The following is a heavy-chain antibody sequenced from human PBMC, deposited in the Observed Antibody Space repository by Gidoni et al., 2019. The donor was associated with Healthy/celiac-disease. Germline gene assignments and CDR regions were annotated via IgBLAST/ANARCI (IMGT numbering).Heavy chain of an antibody. CDR2: ISYDGSNK. J-gene: IGHJ4*02. Sequence: QVQLVESGGGVVQPGRSLSLSCAASGFPFSSYGMHWVRQAPGKGLEWVAVISYDGSNKYYADSVKGRFTISRDNSKNTLYLQMNSLRAEDTAVYYCARDYGADTAMDTGDGYWGQGTLVTVSS. CDR1: GFPFSSYG. CDR3: ARDYGADTAMDTGDGY. D-gene: IGHD5-18*01. V-gene: IGHV3-30*03.